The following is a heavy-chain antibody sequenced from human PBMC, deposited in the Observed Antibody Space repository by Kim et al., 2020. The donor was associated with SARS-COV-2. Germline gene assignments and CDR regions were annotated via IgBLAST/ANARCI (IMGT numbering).Heavy chain of an antibody. Sequence: GGSLRLSCAASGFTFRNSGMTWVRQAPGKGLEWVSVSRIDETTNYADSVKGRFTISSDNSKNTLFLQMNSLRVADTAVYYCVKGGGCIGGVCYMGGDYWG. CDR1: GFTFRNSG. CDR2: SRIDETT. D-gene: IGHD2-8*02. J-gene: IGHJ4*01. CDR3: VKGGGCIGGVCYMGGDY. V-gene: IGHV3-23*01.